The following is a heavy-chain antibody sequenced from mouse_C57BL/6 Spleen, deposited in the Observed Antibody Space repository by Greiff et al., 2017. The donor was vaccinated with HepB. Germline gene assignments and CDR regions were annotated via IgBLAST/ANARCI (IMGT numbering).Heavy chain of an antibody. V-gene: IGHV5-4*01. D-gene: IGHD2-1*01. CDR3: ARDLLPRGGFDY. Sequence: DVMLVESGGGLVKPGGSLKLSCAASGFTFSSYAMSWVRQTPEKRLEWVATISDGGSYTYYPDNVKGRFTISRDNAKNNLYLQMSHLKSEDTAMYYCARDLLPRGGFDYWGQGTTLTVSS. CDR1: GFTFSSYA. CDR2: ISDGGSYT. J-gene: IGHJ2*01.